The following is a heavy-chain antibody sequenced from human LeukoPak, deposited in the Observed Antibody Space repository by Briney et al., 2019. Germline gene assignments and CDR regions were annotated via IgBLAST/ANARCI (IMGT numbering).Heavy chain of an antibody. CDR3: ARRSGGFDS. V-gene: IGHV3-43*02. Sequence: GGSLRLSCAASGFTFDDYAMHWVRQAPGKGLEWVSLINGDGGSTTYADSVEGRFTISRDNSKNSLYLQMNSLRTEDTALYYCARRSGGFDSWGQGTLVIVSS. CDR1: GFTFDDYA. J-gene: IGHJ5*01. CDR2: INGDGGST.